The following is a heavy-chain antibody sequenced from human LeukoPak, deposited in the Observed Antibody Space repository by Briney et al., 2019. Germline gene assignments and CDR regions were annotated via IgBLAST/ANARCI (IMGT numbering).Heavy chain of an antibody. J-gene: IGHJ4*02. Sequence: PPETLSLTCTVSGGSISSYYWSWIRQPPGKGLEWIGYIYYSGSAIYNPSLKSRVTISVDTSKSQLSLNLSSVTAADTAVYYCARLGYSSSWYVFDYRGQGTLVTVSS. CDR3: ARLGYSSSWYVFDY. D-gene: IGHD6-13*01. CDR1: GGSISSYY. CDR2: IYYSGSA. V-gene: IGHV4-59*01.